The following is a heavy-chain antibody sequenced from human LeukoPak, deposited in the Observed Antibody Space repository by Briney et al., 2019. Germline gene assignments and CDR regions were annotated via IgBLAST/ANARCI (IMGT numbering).Heavy chain of an antibody. CDR1: GGSISNSDW. V-gene: IGHV4-4*02. CDR2: IYHSGST. D-gene: IGHD5-18*01. J-gene: IGHJ4*02. CDR3: AKVDTDWGYFGY. Sequence: SETLSLTCTVSGGSISNSDWWSWVRQPPGKGLEWIGEIYHSGSTDYSPSLKSRVTISVDKSKNQFSLRLSSVTAADTAVYYCAKVDTDWGYFGYWGQGTLVPVSS.